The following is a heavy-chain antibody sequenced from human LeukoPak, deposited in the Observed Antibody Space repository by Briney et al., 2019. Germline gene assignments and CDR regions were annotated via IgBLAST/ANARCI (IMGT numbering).Heavy chain of an antibody. CDR3: ARDSPYYYGSGSATYYMDV. Sequence: SETLSLTCAVYGGSFSGYYWSWIRQPPGKGLEWIGEINDSGSTNYNESLKSRVTISVDTSKKQFSLKLSSVTAADTAVYYCARDSPYYYGSGSATYYMDVWGKGTTVTISS. J-gene: IGHJ6*03. CDR2: INDSGST. CDR1: GGSFSGYY. D-gene: IGHD3-10*01. V-gene: IGHV4-34*01.